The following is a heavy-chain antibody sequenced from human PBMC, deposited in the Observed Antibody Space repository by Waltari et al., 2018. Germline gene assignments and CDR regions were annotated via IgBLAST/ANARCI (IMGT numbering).Heavy chain of an antibody. CDR1: GGSISSSSYY. Sequence: QLQLQESGPGLVKPSETLSLTCTVSGGSISSSSYYWGWIRQPPGKGLGWIGSIYYSGSTYYNPALKSRVTISVDTSKNQFSRKLSSVTAADTAVYYCAREGIVVVPAAIPGWFDPWGQGTLVTVSS. V-gene: IGHV4-39*07. CDR2: IYYSGST. CDR3: AREGIVVVPAAIPGWFDP. D-gene: IGHD2-2*02. J-gene: IGHJ5*02.